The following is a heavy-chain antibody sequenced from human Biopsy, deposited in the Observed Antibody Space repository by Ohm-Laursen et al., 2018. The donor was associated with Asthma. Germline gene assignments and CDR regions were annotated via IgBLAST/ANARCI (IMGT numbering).Heavy chain of an antibody. J-gene: IGHJ4*02. Sequence: SETLSLTCRVYGGPISSFYWGWLRQSPEEGLERVGDVYWTGSTNYNPSLKSRITMSVDTSKNRMFLELTSVTAADTAIYYCVRAVRNEQWLAPFDYWGQGKPVTVSS. D-gene: IGHD6-19*01. CDR1: GGPISSFY. CDR2: VYWTGST. CDR3: VRAVRNEQWLAPFDY. V-gene: IGHV4-59*01.